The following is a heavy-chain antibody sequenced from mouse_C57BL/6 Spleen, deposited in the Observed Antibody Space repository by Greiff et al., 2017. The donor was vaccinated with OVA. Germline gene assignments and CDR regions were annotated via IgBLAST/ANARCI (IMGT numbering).Heavy chain of an antibody. V-gene: IGHV5-17*01. D-gene: IGHD3-1*01. CDR3: ARETRDWYFDV. Sequence: EVMLVESGGGLVKPGGSLKLSCAASGFTFSDYGMHWVRQAPEKGLEWVAYISSGSSTIYYADTVKGRFTISRDNAKNTLFLQMTSLRSEDTAMYYCARETRDWYFDVWGTGTTVTVSS. CDR1: GFTFSDYG. CDR2: ISSGSSTI. J-gene: IGHJ1*03.